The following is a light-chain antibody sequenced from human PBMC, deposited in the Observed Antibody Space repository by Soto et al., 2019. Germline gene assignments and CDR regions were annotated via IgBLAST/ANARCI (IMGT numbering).Light chain of an antibody. CDR3: QQSYATVRT. CDR1: QGISTF. V-gene: IGKV1-39*01. J-gene: IGKJ4*01. CDR2: AAS. Sequence: DIQMTQSPSSLSTSVVDRVTITCLASQGISTFLNWYQQKPGKAPRLLIYAASRLQSGVPARFSGSGAETDFTLTITSLQPEDFGIYYCQQSYATVRTFGGGTKVDIK.